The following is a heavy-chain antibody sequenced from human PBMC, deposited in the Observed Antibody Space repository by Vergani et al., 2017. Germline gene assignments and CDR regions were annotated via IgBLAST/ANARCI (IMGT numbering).Heavy chain of an antibody. Sequence: EKQLVQSGSETKKPGESLKISCKYSESSFISNEIAWVRQMSGKGLQWMGNINPIDSKIAYSPSFQGQAIMSLDKSITTAYLQWRSLKASDTAIYYCTRHGPCGDGACLHFDHWGQGTQVTVSS. CDR3: TRHGPCGDGACLHFDH. D-gene: IGHD2-21*01. J-gene: IGHJ4*02. CDR1: ESSFISNE. CDR2: INPIDSKI. V-gene: IGHV5-51*01.